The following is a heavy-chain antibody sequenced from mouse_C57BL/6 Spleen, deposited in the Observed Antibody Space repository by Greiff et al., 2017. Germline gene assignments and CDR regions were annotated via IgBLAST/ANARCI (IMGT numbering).Heavy chain of an antibody. CDR3: ARDTTVVATHSYWYFDV. Sequence: EVQLQQSGPELVKPGASVKMSCKASGYTFTDYNMHWVKQSHGKSLEWIGYINPNNGGTSYNQKFKGKATLTVNKSSSTAYMELRSLTSEDSAVYYCARDTTVVATHSYWYFDVWGTGTTVTVSS. J-gene: IGHJ1*03. CDR1: GYTFTDYN. CDR2: INPNNGGT. D-gene: IGHD1-1*01. V-gene: IGHV1-22*01.